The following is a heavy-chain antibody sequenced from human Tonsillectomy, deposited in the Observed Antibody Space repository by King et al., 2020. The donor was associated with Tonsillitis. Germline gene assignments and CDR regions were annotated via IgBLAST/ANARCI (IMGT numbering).Heavy chain of an antibody. Sequence: VQLVESGGGVVQPGRSLRLSCAASGFTFSSYAVHWVRQAPGKGLEWVAVISYDGSNKYYADSVKGRFTISRDNSKNTLYLQMNSLRAEDTAVYYCARDRGGSSDTQGFDYWGQGTLVTVSS. CDR2: ISYDGSNK. J-gene: IGHJ4*02. CDR1: GFTFSSYA. CDR3: ARDRGGSSDTQGFDY. V-gene: IGHV3-30-3*01. D-gene: IGHD6-19*01.